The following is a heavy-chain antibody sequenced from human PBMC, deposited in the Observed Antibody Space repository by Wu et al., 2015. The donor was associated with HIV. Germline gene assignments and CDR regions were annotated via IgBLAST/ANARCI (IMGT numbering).Heavy chain of an antibody. CDR3: ARGGYKYGTHLQL. CDR1: GFTFNNKY. V-gene: IGHV1-18*01. CDR2: ISANNGNT. J-gene: IGHJ1*01. Sequence: QVQLVQSGTEVKKPGASVKVSCKASGFTFNNKYIHWVRQAPGQGLEWMGWISANNGNTESTQRLQGRVTMTTDTSTSTAYLEVKSLRSDDTAVYYCARGGYKYGTHLQLWGQGTLVIVSS. D-gene: IGHD5-18*01.